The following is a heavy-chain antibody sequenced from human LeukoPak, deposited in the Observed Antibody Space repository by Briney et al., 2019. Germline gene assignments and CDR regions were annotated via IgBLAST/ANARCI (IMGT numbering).Heavy chain of an antibody. J-gene: IGHJ5*02. CDR2: IYHSGST. V-gene: IGHV4-38-2*02. Sequence: SETLSLTCTVSGYSISSGYYWGWIRQPPGQGLEWIGSIYHSGSTYYNPSLKSRVTISVDTSKNQFSLKLSSVTAADTAVYYCAKTIGYCSGGSCQRFDPWGQGTLVTVSS. CDR1: GYSISSGYY. CDR3: AKTIGYCSGGSCQRFDP. D-gene: IGHD2-15*01.